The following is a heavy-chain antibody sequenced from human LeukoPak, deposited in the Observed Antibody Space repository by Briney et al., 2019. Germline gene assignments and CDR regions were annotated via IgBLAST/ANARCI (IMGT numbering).Heavy chain of an antibody. CDR2: INPNSGNT. V-gene: IGHV1-8*03. CDR3: ARGADSSSWYYYYYYMDV. J-gene: IGHJ6*03. D-gene: IGHD6-13*01. CDR1: GYTFTGYY. Sequence: ASVKVSCKASGYTFTGYYMHWVRQAPGQGLEWMGWINPNSGNTGYAQKFQGRVTITRNTSISTAYMELSSLRSEDTAVYYCARGADSSSWYYYYYYMDVWGKGTTVTVSS.